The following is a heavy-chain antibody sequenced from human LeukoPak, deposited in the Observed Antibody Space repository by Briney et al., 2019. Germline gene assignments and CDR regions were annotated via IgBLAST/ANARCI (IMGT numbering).Heavy chain of an antibody. CDR3: SKSNFYGLVDI. Sequence: SETLSLTCTVSGDSINLGNDRYSWIRQPGGKGLEWLGRIYTSGTTDYNPSLKSRVTISLDTSRNQFSLKLNSVTAADTAVYYCSKSNFYGLVDIGGKGPIVTVS. D-gene: IGHD3-10*01. J-gene: IGHJ3*02. CDR1: GDSINLGNDR. V-gene: IGHV4-61*02. CDR2: IYTSGTT.